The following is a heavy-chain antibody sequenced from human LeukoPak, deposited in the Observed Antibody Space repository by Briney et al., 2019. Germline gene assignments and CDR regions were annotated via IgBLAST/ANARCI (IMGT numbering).Heavy chain of an antibody. V-gene: IGHV3-23*01. Sequence: GGSLRLSYAASGFTFSSYAMSWGRQAPGKGLEWVSATSGSGSSTYYADSVKGRFTISRDNSKNTLYLQMNSLRAEDTAVYYCTKGLWFGELSSWFDPWGQGTLVTVSS. CDR2: TSGSGSST. J-gene: IGHJ5*02. CDR1: GFTFSSYA. CDR3: TKGLWFGELSSWFDP. D-gene: IGHD3-10*01.